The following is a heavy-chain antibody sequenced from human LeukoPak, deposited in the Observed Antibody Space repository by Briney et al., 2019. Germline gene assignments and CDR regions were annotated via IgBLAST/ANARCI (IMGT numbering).Heavy chain of an antibody. CDR3: ARTGGSYSLAPFDY. D-gene: IGHD1-26*01. CDR1: GFTFDDYA. CDR2: ISWDGGST. J-gene: IGHJ4*02. V-gene: IGHV3-43D*03. Sequence: PGGSLRLSCAASGFTFDDYAMHWVRQVPGKGLEWVSLISWDGGSTYYANSVKGRFTISRDNSKNSLYLQMNSLRAEDTALYYCARTGGSYSLAPFDYWGQGTLVTVSS.